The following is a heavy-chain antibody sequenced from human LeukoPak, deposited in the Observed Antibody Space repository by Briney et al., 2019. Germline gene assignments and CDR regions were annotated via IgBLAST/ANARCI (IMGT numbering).Heavy chain of an antibody. J-gene: IGHJ6*02. CDR2: IIPIFGTA. CDR3: ARDNFGVTTRRIGMDV. Sequence: GASVKVSCKASGGTFSSYAISWVRQAPGQGLGWMGGIIPIFGTANYAQKFQGRVTITADESTSTAYMELSSLRSEDTAVYYCARDNFGVTTRRIGMDVWGQGTTVTVSS. D-gene: IGHD4-11*01. CDR1: GGTFSSYA. V-gene: IGHV1-69*13.